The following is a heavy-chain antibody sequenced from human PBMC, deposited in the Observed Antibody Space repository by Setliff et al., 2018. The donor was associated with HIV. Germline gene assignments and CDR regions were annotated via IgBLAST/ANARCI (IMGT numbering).Heavy chain of an antibody. V-gene: IGHV3-21*01. D-gene: IGHD3-10*01. Sequence: GGSLRLSCAASGLTFSSYTMNWVRQAPGKGLEWVSSISSSSSYIYYADSVKGRFTISRDNAKNSLYLQMNSLRADDTAVYYCARDRAESYYYYYYYMDVWGKGTTVTVSS. J-gene: IGHJ6*03. CDR1: GLTFSSYT. CDR3: ARDRAESYYYYYYYMDV. CDR2: ISSSSSYI.